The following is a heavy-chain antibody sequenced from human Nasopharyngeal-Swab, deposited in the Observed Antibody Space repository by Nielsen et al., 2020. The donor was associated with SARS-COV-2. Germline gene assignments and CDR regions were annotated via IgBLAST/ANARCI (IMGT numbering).Heavy chain of an antibody. D-gene: IGHD3-3*01. CDR3: ARAGTIFGVVIIHFDY. Sequence: SETLSLTCTVSGGSVSSGSYYWSWIRQPPGKGLEWIGYIYYSGSTNYNPSLKSRVTISVDTSKNQFSLKLSSVTAADTAVYYCARAGTIFGVVIIHFDYWGQGTLVTVSS. V-gene: IGHV4-61*01. CDR1: GGSVSSGSYY. CDR2: IYYSGST. J-gene: IGHJ4*02.